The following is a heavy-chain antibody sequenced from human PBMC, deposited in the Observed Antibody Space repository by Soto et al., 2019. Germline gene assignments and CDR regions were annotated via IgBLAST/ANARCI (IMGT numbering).Heavy chain of an antibody. D-gene: IGHD6-19*01. CDR3: ARDAQSKDVAADGSSDY. CDR2: ITAYNGNR. V-gene: IGHV1-18*04. Sequence: QIQLVQSGPEVRKPGASVKVSCKASGYTFRNYGIKWVRQAPGQGLEWVGWITAYNGNRHHAEKFQGRVTMTTDTSTSTTYMELRSLTSDDTAVYYCARDAQSKDVAADGSSDYWGQGTLVTVSP. CDR1: GYTFRNYG. J-gene: IGHJ4*02.